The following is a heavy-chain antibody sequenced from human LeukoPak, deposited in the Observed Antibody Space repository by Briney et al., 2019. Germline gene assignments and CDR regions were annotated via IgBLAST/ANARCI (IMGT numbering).Heavy chain of an antibody. CDR3: ARALGGQQDMDV. Sequence: PGGSLRLSCAASGFTFSSYSLNWVRQAPGKGLEWVSSINTRGDYKFHADSVQGRFTISRDNSMNSLSLQMNSLRPEDTAVYYCARALGGQQDMDVWGKGTTVTVSS. CDR1: GFTFSSYS. J-gene: IGHJ6*03. V-gene: IGHV3-21*03. D-gene: IGHD6-13*01. CDR2: INTRGDYK.